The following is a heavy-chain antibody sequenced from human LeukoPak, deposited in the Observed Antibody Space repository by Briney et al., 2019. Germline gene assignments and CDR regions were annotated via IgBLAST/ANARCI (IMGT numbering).Heavy chain of an antibody. D-gene: IGHD3-10*01. CDR2: ISGSGGST. CDR3: AKTGDYYGSGSYYNFDY. V-gene: IGHV3-23*01. J-gene: IGHJ4*02. Sequence: GGSLRLSCAASGFTFSSYAMSWVRQAPGKGLEWVSAISGSGGSTYYADSVKGRFTISRDNSKNTLYLQMNSLRAEDTAVYYCAKTGDYYGSGSYYNFDYWGQGTLVTVSS. CDR1: GFTFSSYA.